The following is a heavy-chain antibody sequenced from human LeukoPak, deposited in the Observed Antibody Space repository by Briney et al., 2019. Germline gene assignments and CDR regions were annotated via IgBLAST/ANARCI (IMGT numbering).Heavy chain of an antibody. CDR3: ASASTMVQAEDAFDI. J-gene: IGHJ3*02. V-gene: IGHV1-58*02. D-gene: IGHD3-10*01. CDR2: IVVGSGNT. Sequence: SVKVSCKASGFTFTSSAMQWVRQARGQRLEWIGWIVVGSGNTNYAQKFQERVTITRDMSTSTAYMELSRLRSDDTAVYYCASASTMVQAEDAFDIWGQGTMVTVSS. CDR1: GFTFTSSA.